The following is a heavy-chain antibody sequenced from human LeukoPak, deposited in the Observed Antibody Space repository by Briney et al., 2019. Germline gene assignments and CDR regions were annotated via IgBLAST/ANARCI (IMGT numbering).Heavy chain of an antibody. J-gene: IGHJ5*02. CDR2: INSDGSST. CDR1: GFTFSSYW. D-gene: IGHD6-13*01. V-gene: IGHV3-74*01. Sequence: GGSLRLSCTASGFTFSSYWMHWVRQAPGKGLVWVSRINSDGSSTSYADSVKGRFTISRDNAKNTLYLQMNSLRAEDTAVYHCARDIAAAGDWFDPWGQGTLVTVSS. CDR3: ARDIAAAGDWFDP.